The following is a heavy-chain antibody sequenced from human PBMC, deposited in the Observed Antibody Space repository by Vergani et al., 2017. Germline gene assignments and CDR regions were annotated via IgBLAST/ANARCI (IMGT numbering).Heavy chain of an antibody. V-gene: IGHV3-43*01. Sequence: EVQLVESGGVVVQPGGSLRLSCAASGFTFDDYTMHWVRQAPGKGLEWVSLISWDGGSTYYADSVKGRSTISRDNSKNSLYLQMNSLRAEDTAVYYCAREYSSTSGRAFDFWGQGTKVTVSS. CDR1: GFTFDDYT. CDR3: AREYSSTSGRAFDF. J-gene: IGHJ3*01. CDR2: ISWDGGST. D-gene: IGHD2-2*01.